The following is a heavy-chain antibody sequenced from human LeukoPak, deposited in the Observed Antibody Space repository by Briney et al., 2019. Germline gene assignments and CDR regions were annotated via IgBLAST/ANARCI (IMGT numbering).Heavy chain of an antibody. J-gene: IGHJ6*03. Sequence: GASVKASCKASGYTFTSYDINWVRQATGQGLEWMGWMNPSSGNTGYAQKFQGRVTMTRNTSISTAYMELSSLRSEDTAVYYCARAGRSSSWYGVNYYYMDVWGKGTTVTVSS. V-gene: IGHV1-8*01. CDR3: ARAGRSSSWYGVNYYYMDV. CDR1: GYTFTSYD. D-gene: IGHD6-13*01. CDR2: MNPSSGNT.